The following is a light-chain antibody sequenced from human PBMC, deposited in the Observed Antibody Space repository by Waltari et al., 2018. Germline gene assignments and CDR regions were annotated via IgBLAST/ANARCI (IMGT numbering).Light chain of an antibody. J-gene: IGKJ2*01. Sequence: DVVLTQSPLSLPVTLGQSASISCRSSQSLVHSNGNTYLNWFHQRPGQSPRRLIYLVSNRDSGVPARFGGSGSDTDFTLKINRVEAEDVGIYYCLQGTHWPPHTFGQGTKVEI. V-gene: IGKV2-30*02. CDR3: LQGTHWPPHT. CDR1: QSLVHSNGNTY. CDR2: LVS.